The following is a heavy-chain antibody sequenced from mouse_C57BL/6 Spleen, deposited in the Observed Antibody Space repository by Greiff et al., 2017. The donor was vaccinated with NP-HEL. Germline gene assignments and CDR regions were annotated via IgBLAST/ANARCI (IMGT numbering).Heavy chain of an antibody. CDR2: ISDGGSYT. D-gene: IGHD2-4*01. J-gene: IGHJ3*01. Sequence: EVKLMESGGGLVKPGGSLKLSCAASGFTFSSYAMSWVRQTPEKRLEWVATISDGGSYTYYPDNVKGRFTISRDNAKNNLYLQMSSLKSEDTAMYYCARHPYDYDEAWFAYWGQGTLVTVSA. V-gene: IGHV5-4*03. CDR3: ARHPYDYDEAWFAY. CDR1: GFTFSSYA.